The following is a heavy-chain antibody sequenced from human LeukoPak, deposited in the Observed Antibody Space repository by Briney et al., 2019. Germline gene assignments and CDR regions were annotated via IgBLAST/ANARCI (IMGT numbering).Heavy chain of an antibody. CDR1: GLTLSELS. J-gene: IGHJ5*02. Sequence: ASVQVFSKVSGLTLSELSMHWVRQAPGKGLEWIGGFEPEDGKIIFAQKFQGRGTMAEETSTDTAYMELSRLRSEYTAISYGVAKSTYNWNAPDRWPRGTLLTVSS. D-gene: IGHD1-1*01. CDR3: VAKSTYNWNAPDR. CDR2: FEPEDGKI. V-gene: IGHV1-24*01.